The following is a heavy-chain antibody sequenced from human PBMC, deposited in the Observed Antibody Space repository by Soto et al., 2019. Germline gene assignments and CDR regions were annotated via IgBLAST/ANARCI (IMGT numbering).Heavy chain of an antibody. CDR1: GFTFSSYG. D-gene: IGHD3-10*01. CDR2: ISYDGSNK. J-gene: IGHJ6*02. V-gene: IGHV3-30*18. Sequence: GGSLRLSCAASGFTFSSYGMHWVRQAPGKGLEWVAVISYDGSNKYYADSVKGRFTISRDNSRNTLYLQMNSLRAEDTAVYYCAKDLLWFGESDYYYYYGMDVWGQGTTVTVSS. CDR3: AKDLLWFGESDYYYYYGMDV.